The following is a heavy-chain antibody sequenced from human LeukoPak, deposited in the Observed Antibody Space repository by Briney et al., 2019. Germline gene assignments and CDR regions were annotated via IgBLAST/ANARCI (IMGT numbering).Heavy chain of an antibody. CDR1: GGSISSYY. CDR2: IYYSGST. V-gene: IGHV4-59*01. CDR3: ARDHFDWFDP. D-gene: IGHD3-3*02. Sequence: SETLSLTCTVSGGSISSYYWSWIRQPPGKGLEWIGYIYYSGSTNYNPSLKSRVTISVDTPKNQFSLKLSSVTAADTAVYYCARDHFDWFDPWGQGTLVTVSS. J-gene: IGHJ5*02.